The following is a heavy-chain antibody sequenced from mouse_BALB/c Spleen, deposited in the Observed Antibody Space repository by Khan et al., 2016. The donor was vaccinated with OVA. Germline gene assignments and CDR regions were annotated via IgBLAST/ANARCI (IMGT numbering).Heavy chain of an antibody. CDR3: ASEASSWAFSFPY. V-gene: IGHV1S136*01. D-gene: IGHD4-1*01. CDR1: GYTFTNYV. CDR2: INPDNAGT. Sequence: AQLQQSGPELVEPGASVKMSCKASGYTFTNYVIHWVQQKPGQGLEWIGYINPDNAGTRYNEKFKVKATLTSDIYSTSAYMELLSLTPEDSAVYYCASEASSWAFSFPYWGQGTLVTVSA. J-gene: IGHJ3*01.